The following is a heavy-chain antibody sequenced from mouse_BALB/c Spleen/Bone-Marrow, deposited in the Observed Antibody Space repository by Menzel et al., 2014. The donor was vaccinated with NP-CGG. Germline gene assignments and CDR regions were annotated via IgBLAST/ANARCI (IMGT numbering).Heavy chain of an antibody. CDR2: IRSKSNNYAT. D-gene: IGHD1-1*01. Sequence: EVKLMESGGGLVQPKGSLKLSCAASGFTFNTYAMSWVRQAPGKGLEWVARIRSKSNNYATYYADSVKDRFTISRDDSQSMLYLQMNNLKTEDTAMYYCVRSYYYGSRGFAYWGQGTLVTVSA. V-gene: IGHV10-1*02. CDR3: VRSYYYGSRGFAY. CDR1: GFTFNTYA. J-gene: IGHJ3*01.